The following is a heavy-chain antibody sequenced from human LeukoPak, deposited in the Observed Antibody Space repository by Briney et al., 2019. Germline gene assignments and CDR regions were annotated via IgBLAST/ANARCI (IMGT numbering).Heavy chain of an antibody. CDR2: IYYSGST. J-gene: IGHJ4*02. CDR3: ARGPLKVRRLRLGELPDY. V-gene: IGHV4-39*07. D-gene: IGHD3-16*01. CDR1: GDSISSSSYY. Sequence: SETLSLTCTVSGDSISSSSYYCAWIRQPPGKGLEWIGNIYYSGSTYYNPSLKSRVTISVDTSKNQFSLKLSSVTAADTAVYYCARGPLKVRRLRLGELPDYWGQGTLVTVSS.